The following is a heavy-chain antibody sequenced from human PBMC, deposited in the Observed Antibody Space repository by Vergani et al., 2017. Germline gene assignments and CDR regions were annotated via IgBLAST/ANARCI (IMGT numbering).Heavy chain of an antibody. D-gene: IGHD6-19*01. CDR3: ARDDLGAVADIGGGRGAFDI. Sequence: EVQLVESGGGLVQPGGSLRLSCAASGFTFSSYWMSWVRQAPGKGLEWVANIKQDGSEKYYVDSVKGRFTISRDNAKNSLYLQMNSLRAEDTAVYYCARDDLGAVADIGGGRGAFDIWGQGTMVTVSS. CDR1: GFTFSSYW. V-gene: IGHV3-7*04. CDR2: IKQDGSEK. J-gene: IGHJ3*02.